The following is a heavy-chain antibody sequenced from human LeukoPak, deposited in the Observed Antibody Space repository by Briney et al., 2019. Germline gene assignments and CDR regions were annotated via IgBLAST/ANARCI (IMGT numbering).Heavy chain of an antibody. CDR3: ARITVHYYDSSGQVRWFDP. Sequence: GGSLRLSCAASGFSFSNYWMSWVRQAPGKGLEWVANIKQDGSEKYYVDYVKGRFTISRDNAKNSLYLQMNSLRAEDTAVYYCARITVHYYDSSGQVRWFDPWGQGTLVTVSS. CDR2: IKQDGSEK. V-gene: IGHV3-7*01. J-gene: IGHJ5*02. CDR1: GFSFSNYW. D-gene: IGHD3-22*01.